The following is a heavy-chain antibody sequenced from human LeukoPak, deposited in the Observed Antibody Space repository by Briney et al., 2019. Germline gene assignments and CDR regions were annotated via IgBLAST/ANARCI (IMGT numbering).Heavy chain of an antibody. J-gene: IGHJ5*02. Sequence: PSASVRVSCKASGYTFTGYYMHWVRQAPGQGLEWMGWINPNSGGTNYAQKFQGWVTMTRDTSISTAYMELSRLRSDDTAVYYWARAAGWHEDWFAPWGQGTLVTVSS. V-gene: IGHV1-2*04. CDR2: INPNSGGT. CDR3: ARAAGWHEDWFAP. CDR1: GYTFTGYY. D-gene: IGHD6-13*01.